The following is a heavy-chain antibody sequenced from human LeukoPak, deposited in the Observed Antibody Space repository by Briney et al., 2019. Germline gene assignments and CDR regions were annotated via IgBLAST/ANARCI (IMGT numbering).Heavy chain of an antibody. V-gene: IGHV3-30*03. D-gene: IGHD5-18*01. CDR1: GFTFSSYW. Sequence: QPGGSLRLSCAASGFTFSSYWMHWVRQAPGKGLEWVAVVSSDGSNDYYADSVKGRFIISRDNSKSTLYLQMDSLRPEDTAVYYCARGRGGYYSYGSYYFEYWGRGTLVTVSS. CDR3: ARGRGGYYSYGSYYFEY. CDR2: VSSDGSND. J-gene: IGHJ4*02.